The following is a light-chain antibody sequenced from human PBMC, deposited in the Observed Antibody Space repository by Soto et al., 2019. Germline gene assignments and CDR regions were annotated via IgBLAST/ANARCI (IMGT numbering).Light chain of an antibody. CDR3: LQHNNYPPT. V-gene: IGKV1-17*01. J-gene: IGKJ1*01. Sequence: DIQMTQSPSSLSASVGDRVTITCRASQDIRIDLGWFQQKPGKAPKRLIYAASSLQSGVPSRFSGSGSGTEFTLTISSLQPKDFATYYCLQHNNYPPTFGQGTKVEI. CDR2: AAS. CDR1: QDIRID.